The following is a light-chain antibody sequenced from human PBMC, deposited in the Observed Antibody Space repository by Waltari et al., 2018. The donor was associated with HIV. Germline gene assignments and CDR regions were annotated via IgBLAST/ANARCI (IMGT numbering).Light chain of an antibody. J-gene: IGLJ2*01. CDR2: GEN. CDR1: SLRTYF. CDR3: SSWDTSGQFVV. V-gene: IGLV3-19*01. Sequence: SSELTQDPAVSVALGQTVRITCQGDSLRTYFASWFQERPGQAPVLVIYGENNRPSGIADRFSGSTSGNTASLTITGVHAADEADYYCSSWDTSGQFVVFGGGTKLTVL.